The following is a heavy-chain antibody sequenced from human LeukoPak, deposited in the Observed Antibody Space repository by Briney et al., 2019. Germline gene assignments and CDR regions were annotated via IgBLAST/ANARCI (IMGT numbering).Heavy chain of an antibody. CDR3: AKDYGGNSRAFDY. CDR1: GFTFSSYG. D-gene: IGHD4-23*01. Sequence: GGSLRLSCAASGFTFSSYGMHWVRQAPGKGLEWVAVISYDGSNKYYADSVKGRFTISRDNSKNTLYLQMNSLRAEDTAVYYCAKDYGGNSRAFDYWGQGTLVTVSS. J-gene: IGHJ4*02. V-gene: IGHV3-30*18. CDR2: ISYDGSNK.